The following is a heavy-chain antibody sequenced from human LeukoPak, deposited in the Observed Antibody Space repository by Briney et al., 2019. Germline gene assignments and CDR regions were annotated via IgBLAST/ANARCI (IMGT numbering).Heavy chain of an antibody. V-gene: IGHV3-21*01. CDR3: ASPPSYYYDSSGYSDAFDI. Sequence: PGGSLRLSCAASGFTFSSYTMSWVRQAPGKGLEWVSAISSSSSNTYYADSVKGRFTISRDNAKNSLYLQMNSLRAEETAVYYCASPPSYYYDSSGYSDAFDIWGQGTMVTVSS. CDR2: ISSSSSNT. J-gene: IGHJ3*02. CDR1: GFTFSSYT. D-gene: IGHD3-22*01.